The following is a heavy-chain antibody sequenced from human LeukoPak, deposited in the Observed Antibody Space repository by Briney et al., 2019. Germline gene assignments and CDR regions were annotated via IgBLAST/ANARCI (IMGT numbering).Heavy chain of an antibody. Sequence: ASVTVSCKASGYTFTGYYMHWVRQAPGQGLEWMGSINPNSGGTNYAQKFQGWVTMTRDTSISTAYMELSRLRSDDTAVYYCARDLSGAAYDILTGYPSRYYYYGMDVWGQGTTVTVSS. J-gene: IGHJ6*02. D-gene: IGHD3-9*01. CDR3: ARDLSGAAYDILTGYPSRYYYYGMDV. V-gene: IGHV1-2*04. CDR1: GYTFTGYY. CDR2: INPNSGGT.